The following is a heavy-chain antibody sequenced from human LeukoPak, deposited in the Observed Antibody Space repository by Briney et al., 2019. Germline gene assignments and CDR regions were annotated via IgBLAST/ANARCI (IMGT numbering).Heavy chain of an antibody. Sequence: ASVKVSCKVSGYTLTELSMHWVRQAPGKGLEWMGGFDPEDGETIYAQKFQGRVTMTEDTSTDTAYMELSSLSSEDTAVYYCATRPLWFGELNPFDYWGQGTLVTVSS. CDR2: FDPEDGET. CDR3: ATRPLWFGELNPFDY. V-gene: IGHV1-24*01. J-gene: IGHJ4*02. D-gene: IGHD3-10*01. CDR1: GYTLTELS.